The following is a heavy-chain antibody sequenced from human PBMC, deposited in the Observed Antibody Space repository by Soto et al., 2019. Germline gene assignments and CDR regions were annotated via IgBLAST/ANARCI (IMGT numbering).Heavy chain of an antibody. Sequence: GASVKVSCKASGYTFTTYGIAWVRQAPGQGLEWAGAIVPIFGTTNYAQNFQGRVTLTADESASTAYMELSSLTSADTALYYCARPRTVATTKGYDFWGQGTQVTVSS. CDR1: GYTFTTYG. D-gene: IGHD1-1*01. V-gene: IGHV1-69*13. J-gene: IGHJ4*02. CDR3: ARPRTVATTKGYDF. CDR2: IVPIFGTT.